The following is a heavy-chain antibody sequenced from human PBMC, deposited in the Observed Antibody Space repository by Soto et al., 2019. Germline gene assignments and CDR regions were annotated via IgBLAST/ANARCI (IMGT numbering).Heavy chain of an antibody. J-gene: IGHJ3*01. Sequence: SETLSLTCTVSGGSINNYYWSWIRQPPGKGLEWIGNMYYSGSTNYNPSLKSRVTMSVDTSRNQISLHLNSVTAADTAVYYCARHDGPRGSSWYAQGDFWGQGTMVTVSS. CDR3: ARHDGPRGSSWYAQGDF. CDR2: MYYSGST. V-gene: IGHV4-59*08. CDR1: GGSINNYY. D-gene: IGHD6-13*01.